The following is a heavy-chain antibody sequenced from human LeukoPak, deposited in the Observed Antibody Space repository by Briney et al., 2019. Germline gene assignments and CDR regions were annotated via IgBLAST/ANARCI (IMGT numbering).Heavy chain of an antibody. CDR1: GGSISSSSYY. CDR3: ANDYGDENWFDP. D-gene: IGHD4-17*01. Sequence: PSETLSLTCTVSGGSISSSSYYWGWIRQPPGKGLEWIGSIYYSGSTYHNPSLKSRVTISVDTSKNQFSLKLSSVTAADTAVYYCANDYGDENWFDPWGQGTLVTVSS. V-gene: IGHV4-39*01. J-gene: IGHJ5*02. CDR2: IYYSGST.